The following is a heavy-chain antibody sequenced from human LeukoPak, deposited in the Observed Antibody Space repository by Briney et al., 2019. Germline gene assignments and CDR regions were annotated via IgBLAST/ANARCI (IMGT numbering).Heavy chain of an antibody. V-gene: IGHV3-23*01. D-gene: IGHD6-6*01. CDR1: GFTFSSYS. J-gene: IGHJ5*02. Sequence: PGGSLRLSCAASGFTFSSYSMNWVRQAPGKGLEWVSAISGSGGSTYYADSVKGRFTISRDNSKNTLYLQMNSLRAEDTAVYYCAKGGARIAARPVSWFDPWGQGTLVTVSS. CDR2: ISGSGGST. CDR3: AKGGARIAARPVSWFDP.